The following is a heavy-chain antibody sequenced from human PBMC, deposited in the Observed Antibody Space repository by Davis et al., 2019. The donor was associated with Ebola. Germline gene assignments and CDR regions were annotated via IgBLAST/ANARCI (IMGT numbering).Heavy chain of an antibody. V-gene: IGHV3-30*03. Sequence: GESLKISCAASGFTFSSYGMHWVRQAPGKGLEWVAVISYDGSNKYYADSVKGRFTISRDNARNTVSLQMNSLRAEDTALYYCARSSYQPDWWGQGTLVTVSS. D-gene: IGHD2-2*01. CDR2: ISYDGSNK. CDR3: ARSSYQPDW. CDR1: GFTFSSYG. J-gene: IGHJ4*02.